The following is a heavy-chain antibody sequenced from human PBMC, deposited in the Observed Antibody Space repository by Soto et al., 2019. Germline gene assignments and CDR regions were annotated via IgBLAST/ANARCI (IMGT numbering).Heavy chain of an antibody. V-gene: IGHV4-34*01. CDR3: ARAAIFGVVTLTQRNWFDP. Sequence: PSETLCLTCAVYGGSFSGYYWSWIRQPPGKGLEWIGEINHSGSTNYNPSLKSRVTISVDTSKNQFSLKLSSVTAADTAVYYCARAAIFGVVTLTQRNWFDPWGQGTQVTVSS. J-gene: IGHJ5*02. D-gene: IGHD3-3*01. CDR1: GGSFSGYY. CDR2: INHSGST.